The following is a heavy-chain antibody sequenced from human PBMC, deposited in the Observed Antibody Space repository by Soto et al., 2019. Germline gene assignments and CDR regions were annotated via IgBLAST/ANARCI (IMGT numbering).Heavy chain of an antibody. V-gene: IGHV1-18*04. J-gene: IGHJ4*01. CDR3: ARAHVMVVAGSTFDY. Sequence: ASVKVSCKTSGYTFTSYGVSWVRQAPGQGLEWMGWISSYNGNTNYAQKLQGRVTMTTDRSTSTAYMELRSLRSDDTAVYYCARAHVMVVAGSTFDYWGHGTLVTVSS. CDR1: GYTFTSYG. D-gene: IGHD6-19*01. CDR2: ISSYNGNT.